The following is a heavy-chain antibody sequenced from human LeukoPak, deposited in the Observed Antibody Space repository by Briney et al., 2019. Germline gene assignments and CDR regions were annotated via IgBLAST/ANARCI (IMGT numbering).Heavy chain of an antibody. J-gene: IGHJ4*02. V-gene: IGHV3-21*01. CDR1: GFTFSSYS. D-gene: IGHD5-18*01. Sequence: GGSLRLSCAASGFTFSSYSMNWVRQAPGKGLEWVSSISSSSSYIYYADSVKGRFTISRGNAKNSLYLQMNSLRAEDTAVYYCARASTAMVTGVDYWGQGTLVTVSS. CDR3: ARASTAMVTGVDY. CDR2: ISSSSSYI.